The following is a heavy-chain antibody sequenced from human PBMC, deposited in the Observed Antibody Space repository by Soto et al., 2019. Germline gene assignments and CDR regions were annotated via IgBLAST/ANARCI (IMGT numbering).Heavy chain of an antibody. J-gene: IGHJ4*02. CDR2: ISGSGGST. CDR3: AKDRKVAVAATDY. CDR1: GFTFSNYA. V-gene: IGHV3-23*01. D-gene: IGHD6-19*01. Sequence: EVQLLESGGGLVQPGGSLRLSCEASGFTFSNYAMTWVRQAPGKGLEWVSVISGSGGSTYYADSVKGRFTISRDNSNNTLYLQMNSLRVEDTAVYYCAKDRKVAVAATDYWGQGTLVTVSS.